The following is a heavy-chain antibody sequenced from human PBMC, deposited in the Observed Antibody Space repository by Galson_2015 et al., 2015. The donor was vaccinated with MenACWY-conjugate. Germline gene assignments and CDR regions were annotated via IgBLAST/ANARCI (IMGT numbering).Heavy chain of an antibody. CDR1: GFSLTTSGVG. CDR3: VHIVIAYGRLSGEDAFDV. V-gene: IGHV2-5*02. D-gene: IGHD7-27*01. CDR2: IYWDDDR. Sequence: PALVKPTQTLTLTCTFTGFSLTTSGVGVGWIRQPPGEALEWLALIYWDDDRRYSPSLRTRLAITKDTSRNQVVFTMANMDPVDTATCYCVHIVIAYGRLSGEDAFDVSGLGTVVTVSS. J-gene: IGHJ3*01.